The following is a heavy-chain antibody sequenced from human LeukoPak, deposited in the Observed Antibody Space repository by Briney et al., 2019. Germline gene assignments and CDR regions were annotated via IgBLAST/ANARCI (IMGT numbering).Heavy chain of an antibody. CDR3: ARALGYCSSTSCYRVDP. V-gene: IGHV4-59*08. CDR2: IYYSGST. CDR1: GGSISSYY. Sequence: SETLSLTCTVSGGSISSYYWSWIRQPPGKGLEWIGYIYYSGSTNYNPSLKSRVTISVDTSKNQFSLKLSSVTAADTAVYYCARALGYCSSTSCYRVDPWGQGTLVTVSS. J-gene: IGHJ5*02. D-gene: IGHD2-2*01.